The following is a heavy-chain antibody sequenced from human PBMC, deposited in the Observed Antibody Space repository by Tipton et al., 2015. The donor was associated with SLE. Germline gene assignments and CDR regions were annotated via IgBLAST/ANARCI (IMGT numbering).Heavy chain of an antibody. D-gene: IGHD5-24*01. V-gene: IGHV3-33*06. CDR2: IWYDGSKT. CDR1: GFTFRTYG. CDR3: AKDRRDGYNSAFDY. J-gene: IGHJ4*02. Sequence: SLRLSCAASGFTFRTYGMHWVRQAPGKGLEWVAVIWYDGSKTYYTDSVKGRFTISRDNSKNTLYLQMNSLRVEDTAVYYCAKDRRDGYNSAFDYWGQGTLVTVSS.